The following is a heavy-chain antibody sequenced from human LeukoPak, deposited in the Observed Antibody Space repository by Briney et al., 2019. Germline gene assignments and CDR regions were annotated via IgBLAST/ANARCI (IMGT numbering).Heavy chain of an antibody. CDR1: GFTFSSYS. D-gene: IGHD3-22*01. Sequence: GRSLRLSCAASGFTFSSYSMNWVRQAPGKGLEWVSSISSSSSYIYYADSVKGRFTISRDNAKNSLYLQMNSLRAEDTAVYYCARDQGYYYDSMVDYWGQGTLVTVSS. CDR2: ISSSSSYI. V-gene: IGHV3-21*01. J-gene: IGHJ4*02. CDR3: ARDQGYYYDSMVDY.